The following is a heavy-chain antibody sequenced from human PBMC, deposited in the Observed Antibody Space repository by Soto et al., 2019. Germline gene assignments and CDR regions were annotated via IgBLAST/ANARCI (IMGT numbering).Heavy chain of an antibody. J-gene: IGHJ4*02. CDR1: GFTFSSYE. CDR3: ARSDSSGYPFDY. Sequence: XESLRLSCAASGFTFSSYEMNWVRQAPGKGLEWVSYISSSGSTIYYADSVKGRFTISRDNAKNSLYLQMNSLRAEDTAVYYCARSDSSGYPFDYWGQGTLVTVSS. V-gene: IGHV3-48*03. CDR2: ISSSGSTI. D-gene: IGHD3-22*01.